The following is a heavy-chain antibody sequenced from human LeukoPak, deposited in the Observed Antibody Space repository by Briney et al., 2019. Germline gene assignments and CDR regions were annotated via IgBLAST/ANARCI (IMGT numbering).Heavy chain of an antibody. D-gene: IGHD4-17*01. J-gene: IGHJ4*02. CDR3: AKDFSDYGDGRGY. CDR1: GFTFSSYA. CDR2: VSGTGGGT. V-gene: IGHV3-23*01. Sequence: PGGSLRLSCAASGFTFSSYAMSWVRQAPGKGLKWVSTVSGTGGGTYYADSVKGRFTISRDNSKNTLYLQMNSLRAEDTAVYYCAKDFSDYGDGRGYWGQGTLVTVSS.